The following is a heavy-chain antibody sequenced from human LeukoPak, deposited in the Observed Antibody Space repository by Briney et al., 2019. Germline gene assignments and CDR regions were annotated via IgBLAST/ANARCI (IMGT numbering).Heavy chain of an antibody. Sequence: GESLKISCKGSGYSFTSYWIGWVRQMPGKGLEWMGIIYPGDSDTTYSPSFQGQVTISADKSISTAYLQWSSLKASDTAVYYCARRYYDSSGYEPLAFDIWGQGTVVTVSS. CDR3: ARRYYDSSGYEPLAFDI. CDR1: GYSFTSYW. V-gene: IGHV5-51*01. CDR2: IYPGDSDT. J-gene: IGHJ3*02. D-gene: IGHD3-22*01.